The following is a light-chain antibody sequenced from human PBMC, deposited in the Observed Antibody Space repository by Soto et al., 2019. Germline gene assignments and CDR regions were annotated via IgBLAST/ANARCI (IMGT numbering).Light chain of an antibody. J-gene: IGKJ1*01. Sequence: EIVMTQSPATLSVSPGERATLSCRASQSVSSNLAWYQQKPGQAPRLLIYGASTRATGIPARFSGSGSGTEFTLTISSLQSEDFAVYYCPQYNNWRRTFGQGTKVDIK. V-gene: IGKV3-15*01. CDR3: PQYNNWRRT. CDR2: GAS. CDR1: QSVSSN.